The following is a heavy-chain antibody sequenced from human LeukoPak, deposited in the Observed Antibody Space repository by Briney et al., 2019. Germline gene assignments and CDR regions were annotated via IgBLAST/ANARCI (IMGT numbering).Heavy chain of an antibody. D-gene: IGHD2-21*02. V-gene: IGHV3-23*01. Sequence: GGSLRLSCAASGFNFSNFAMTWVRPAPRKGLDWISAISSSGGSTYYADYVKGPFTIPSDNSKTTLCLQMTSLRADDTAIYYCAKGGDSYYSYYYMDVWGKGTTVTVSS. CDR3: AKGGDSYYSYYYMDV. J-gene: IGHJ6*03. CDR2: ISSSGGST. CDR1: GFNFSNFA.